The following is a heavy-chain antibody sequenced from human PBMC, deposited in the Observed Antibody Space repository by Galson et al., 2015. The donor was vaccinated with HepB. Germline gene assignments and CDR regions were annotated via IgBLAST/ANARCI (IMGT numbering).Heavy chain of an antibody. D-gene: IGHD3-16*01. CDR2: ISSSSSYI. Sequence: SLRLSCAASGFTFSSYSMNWVRQAPGKGLEWVSSISSSSSYIYYADSVKGRFTISRDNAKNSLYLQMNSLRAEDTAVYYCARDNGWAHYDCVWGSYYYGMDVWGQGATVTVSS. V-gene: IGHV3-21*01. CDR3: ARDNGWAHYDCVWGSYYYGMDV. J-gene: IGHJ6*02. CDR1: GFTFSSYS.